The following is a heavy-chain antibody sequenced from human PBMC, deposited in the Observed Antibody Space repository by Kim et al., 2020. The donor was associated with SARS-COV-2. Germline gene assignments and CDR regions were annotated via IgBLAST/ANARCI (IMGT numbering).Heavy chain of an antibody. CDR2: IYPGDSDT. J-gene: IGHJ4*02. D-gene: IGHD1-20*01. CDR3: ARSSNWNDPTPSDY. CDR1: GYSFTSNW. V-gene: IGHV5-51*01. Sequence: GESLKISCKGSGYSFTSNWIGWVRQMPGKGLEWMGIIYPGDSDTRYSPSFQSQVTISADKSISTAYLQWSSLKASDTAMYYCARSSNWNDPTPSDYWGQGALVTVSS.